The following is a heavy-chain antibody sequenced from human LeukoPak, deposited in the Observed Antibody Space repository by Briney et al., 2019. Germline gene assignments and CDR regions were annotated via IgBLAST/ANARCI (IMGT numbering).Heavy chain of an antibody. V-gene: IGHV3-21*01. D-gene: IGHD4-11*01. CDR2: ISSSSSYI. CDR1: GFTFSSYS. Sequence: GGSLRLSCAASGFTFSSYSMNWVRQAPGKGLEWVSSISSSSSYIYYADSVKGRFTISRDNAKNSLYLQMNSLRAEDTAVYYCASPPSNPTLPDGTRGYWGQGTLVTVSS. J-gene: IGHJ4*02. CDR3: ASPPSNPTLPDGTRGY.